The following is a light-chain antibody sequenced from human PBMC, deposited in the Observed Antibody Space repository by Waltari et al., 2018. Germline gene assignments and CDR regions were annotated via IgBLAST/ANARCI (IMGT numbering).Light chain of an antibody. CDR1: SSDVGGYNY. CDR2: DVT. V-gene: IGLV2-11*01. CDR3: CSFAAGDAYV. J-gene: IGLJ1*01. Sequence: QSALTQPRSVSGSPGQSVAISCTGTSSDVGGYNYVSWYQHNPGKAPKLMVYDVTERHSGVPERFAGSKSGNTASLTVSGLQAEDEADYYCCSFAAGDAYVFGTGTKVSVL.